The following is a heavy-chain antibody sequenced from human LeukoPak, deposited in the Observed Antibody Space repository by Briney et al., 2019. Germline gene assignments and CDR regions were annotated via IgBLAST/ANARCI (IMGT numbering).Heavy chain of an antibody. V-gene: IGHV1-46*01. CDR3: ARSNNYYESSGYYAKTRRDFDY. D-gene: IGHD3-22*01. CDR1: GYTFTSYY. CDR2: INPSGGST. J-gene: IGHJ4*02. Sequence: ASVRVSCKASGYTFTSYYIHWVRQAPGQGLEWMGIINPSGGSTNYAQKFQGRVTMTRATSTSTVYMELSSLRSEDTAVYYCARSNNYYESSGYYAKTRRDFDYWGQGTLVTVSS.